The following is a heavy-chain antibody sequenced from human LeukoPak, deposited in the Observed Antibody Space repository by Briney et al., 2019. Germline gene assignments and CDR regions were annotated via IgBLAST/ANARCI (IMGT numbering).Heavy chain of an antibody. J-gene: IGHJ3*02. Sequence: GGSLRLSCAASGFTFSDYYMSWIPQAPGKGLEWVSYISGSGSTMYYADSVKGRFTISRDNAKNSLYLQVNSLRAEDTAVYFCARDRLGGHDASDIWGQGTTVTVSS. CDR2: ISGSGSTM. V-gene: IGHV3-11*01. CDR3: ARDRLGGHDASDI. CDR1: GFTFSDYY. D-gene: IGHD3-16*01.